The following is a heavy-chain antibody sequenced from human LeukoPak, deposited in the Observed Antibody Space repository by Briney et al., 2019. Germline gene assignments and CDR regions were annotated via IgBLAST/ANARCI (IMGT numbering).Heavy chain of an antibody. CDR2: IIPIFGTA. V-gene: IGHV1-69*06. CDR3: ASDILTGYSHRDYYYYYMDV. D-gene: IGHD3-9*01. Sequence: GASVKVSCKASGGTFSSYAISWVRQAPGQGLEWMGGIIPIFGTANYAQKFQGRVTITADKSTSTAYMELSSLRSEDTAVYYCASDILTGYSHRDYYYYYMDVWGKGTTVTVSS. J-gene: IGHJ6*03. CDR1: GGTFSSYA.